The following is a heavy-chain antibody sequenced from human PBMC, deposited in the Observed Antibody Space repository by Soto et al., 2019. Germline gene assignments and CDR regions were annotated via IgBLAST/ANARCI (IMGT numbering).Heavy chain of an antibody. Sequence: QVQLQQWGAGLLKPSETLSLTCAVYGGSFSGYYWTWIRQPPGTGLEWIGEINHSGSTNYNPSLTSGFTISLDTSKNQFSLKLTSVTSTETAVYYCARDKMTGLFDYWGQGTLVTVSS. J-gene: IGHJ4*02. CDR2: INHSGST. D-gene: IGHD3-9*01. CDR3: ARDKMTGLFDY. CDR1: GGSFSGYY. V-gene: IGHV4-34*01.